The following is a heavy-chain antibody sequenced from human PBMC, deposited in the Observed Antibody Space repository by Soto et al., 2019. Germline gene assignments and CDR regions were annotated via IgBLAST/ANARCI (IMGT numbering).Heavy chain of an antibody. V-gene: IGHV4-59*01. Sequence: SETLSLTCTVSGGSMRNYFWTLIRQPPGKGLDWIGYIHYSGTTSFFPSYNPSLRSRVTISEDTSKNQFSLKLLSVTTADTAVYFCAAGEASSRNLAPYYLDFWGQGTLVTSP. D-gene: IGHD6-13*01. J-gene: IGHJ4*02. CDR1: GGSMRNYF. CDR2: IHYSGTT. CDR3: AAGEASSRNLAPYYLDF.